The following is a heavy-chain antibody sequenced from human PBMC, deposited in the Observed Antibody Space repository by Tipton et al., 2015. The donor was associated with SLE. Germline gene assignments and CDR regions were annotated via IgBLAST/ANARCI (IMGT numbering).Heavy chain of an antibody. CDR2: ISAYNGNT. J-gene: IGHJ6*02. D-gene: IGHD2-2*01. CDR1: GYTFTSYG. Sequence: QSGAEVKKPGASVKVSCKASGYTFTSYGISWVRQAPGQGLEWMGWISAYNGNTNYAQKLQGRVTMTTDTSTSTAYMELRSLRSDDTAVYYCARDTVVVPDSCYYYYGMDVWGQGTTVTVSS. CDR3: ARDTVVVPDSCYYYYGMDV. V-gene: IGHV1-18*01.